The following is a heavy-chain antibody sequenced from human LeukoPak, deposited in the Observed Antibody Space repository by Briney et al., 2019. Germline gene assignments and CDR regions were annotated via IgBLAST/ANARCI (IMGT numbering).Heavy chain of an antibody. CDR2: IYTSGST. CDR3: ARRARAFDI. CDR1: GGSINSGSYY. Sequence: TLSLTCTVSGGSINSGSYYWSWIRQPAGEQLEWIGRIYTSGSTNYNPSLKSRVTISVDTSKNQFSLKMNSVTAADTAVYYCARRARAFDIWGQGTMVTVSS. V-gene: IGHV4-61*02. J-gene: IGHJ3*02.